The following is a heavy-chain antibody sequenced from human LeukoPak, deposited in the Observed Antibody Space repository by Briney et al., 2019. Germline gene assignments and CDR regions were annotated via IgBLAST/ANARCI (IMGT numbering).Heavy chain of an antibody. Sequence: PGGSLRLSCAASGFTFNTYRMNWVRQAPGKGLEWVSSISSSSTYIYYTDSVKGRFTISRDNAKNSLYLQMKDLRAEDTALYYSARDFLSDENQLRLAAPCDYWGQGTLVTVS. J-gene: IGHJ4*02. CDR1: GFTFNTYR. D-gene: IGHD2-15*01. CDR3: ARDFLSDENQLRLAAPCDY. V-gene: IGHV3-21*01. CDR2: ISSSSTYI.